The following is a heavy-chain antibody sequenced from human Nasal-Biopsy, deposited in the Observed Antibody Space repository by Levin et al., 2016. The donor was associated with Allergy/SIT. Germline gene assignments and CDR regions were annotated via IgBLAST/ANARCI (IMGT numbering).Heavy chain of an antibody. D-gene: IGHD5-12*01. Sequence: GESLKISCAASGFTFSDYGMHWVRQAPGKGLEWVAVIWNDGTNKYYADSVKGRFTIFRDNSMNTLYMEMNSLRAEDTAVYYCARDCHGGYGDWFDLWGQGTLVTVAS. CDR2: IWNDGTNK. J-gene: IGHJ5*02. CDR3: ARDCHGGYGDWFDL. V-gene: IGHV3-33*01. CDR1: GFTFSDYG.